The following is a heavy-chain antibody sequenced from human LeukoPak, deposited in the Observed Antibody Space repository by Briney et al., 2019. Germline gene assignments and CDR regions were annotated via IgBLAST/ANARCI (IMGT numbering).Heavy chain of an antibody. D-gene: IGHD3-10*01. CDR3: ARDGGDYFGSGNYDASVLDY. V-gene: IGHV3-30*14. Sequence: RGSLRLSCAASGFTFNFYAMHCVRPAPGKGLEWVALVSYDGFNKFYGDSVKGRVTISRDDSKKTLYLQMSGLISEDTAVYYCARDGGDYFGSGNYDASVLDYWGQGTTVTVSS. J-gene: IGHJ4*02. CDR1: GFTFNFYA. CDR2: VSYDGFNK.